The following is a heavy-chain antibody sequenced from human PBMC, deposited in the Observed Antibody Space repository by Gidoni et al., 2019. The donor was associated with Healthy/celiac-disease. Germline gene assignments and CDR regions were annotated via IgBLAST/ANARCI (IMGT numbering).Heavy chain of an antibody. CDR2: IGTAGDT. Sequence: EVQLVESGGGLVQPGGSLRLSCAASGCTFSSYDMHWVRQATGKGMERVSDIGTAGDTYYPGAVKGRFTISRENAKNSLYLQMNSLRAGDTAVYYSARDVAGGMDVWGQGTTVTVSS. J-gene: IGHJ6*02. D-gene: IGHD2-15*01. V-gene: IGHV3-13*01. CDR3: ARDVAGGMDV. CDR1: GCTFSSYD.